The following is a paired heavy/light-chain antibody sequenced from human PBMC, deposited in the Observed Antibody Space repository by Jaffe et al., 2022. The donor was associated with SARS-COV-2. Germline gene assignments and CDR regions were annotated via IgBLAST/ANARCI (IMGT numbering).Heavy chain of an antibody. CDR1: GFTFSNYV. CDR3: AQGAYCNGGSCFY. J-gene: IGHJ4*02. Sequence: EVQLLESGGALVQPGGSLRLSCAASGFTFSNYVMSWVRQAPGKGLEWVSIIGVTGISTYYADSVKGRFTISRDNSKNTLYLQMSSLRAEDTAVYYCAQGAYCNGGSCFYWGQGTLVTVSS. V-gene: IGHV3-23*01. D-gene: IGHD2-15*01. CDR2: IGVTGIST.
Light chain of an antibody. CDR3: MQALQTPWR. Sequence: DIVMTQSPLSLPVTPGEPASISCRSSQSLLHSNGHNFLAWYLQKPGQSPQLLIYWGSNRASGVPDRFSGSGSGTDFTLKISRVEAEDVGVYYCMQALQTPWRFGQGTKLEIK. CDR2: WGS. V-gene: IGKV2-28*01. J-gene: IGKJ1*01. CDR1: QSLLHSNGHNF.